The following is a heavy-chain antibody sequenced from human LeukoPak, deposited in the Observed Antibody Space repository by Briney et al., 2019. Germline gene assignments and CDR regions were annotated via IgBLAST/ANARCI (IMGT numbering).Heavy chain of an antibody. V-gene: IGHV1-2*02. Sequence: ASVKVSCQASRYTFTRYYMHWVRLAPGQGLEWMGWINPNSGGTNHAQKLQARVTMTSDTSISKAYIDLSSVICEDTALDYCSRDAYYYDSSGYSPFDYWGQGTLVTVSS. CDR2: INPNSGGT. CDR3: SRDAYYYDSSGYSPFDY. J-gene: IGHJ4*02. D-gene: IGHD3-22*01. CDR1: RYTFTRYY.